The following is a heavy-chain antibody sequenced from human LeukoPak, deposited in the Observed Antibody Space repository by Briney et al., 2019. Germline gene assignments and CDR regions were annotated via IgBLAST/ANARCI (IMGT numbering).Heavy chain of an antibody. Sequence: GRSLRLSCAASGFTFSNYGMHWVRQAPGKGLEWVAVISYDGSNKYYADSVKGRFTISRDNSRNTLYLQMNSLSVDDTAIYYCTRGSPGYSSSWLDFWGQGILVTVSS. CDR3: TRGSPGYSSSWLDF. J-gene: IGHJ4*02. CDR1: GFTFSNYG. V-gene: IGHV3-30*03. CDR2: ISYDGSNK. D-gene: IGHD6-13*01.